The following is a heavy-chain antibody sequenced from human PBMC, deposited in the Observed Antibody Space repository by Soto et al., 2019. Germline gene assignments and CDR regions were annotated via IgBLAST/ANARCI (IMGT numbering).Heavy chain of an antibody. CDR1: GGSLSGYY. J-gene: IGHJ4*02. D-gene: IGHD5-12*01. Sequence: QVQLQQWRAGLLKPSETLSLNCAVNGGSLSGYYWSWIRQPPGKGLDWIGVIKDGRRTNYSPSLKSRATTSTDTSNNQVSLRLYSVTGADTGVYYCARGQEGGVATHWDQGTLVTVSS. V-gene: IGHV4-34*01. CDR2: IKDGRRT. CDR3: ARGQEGGVATH.